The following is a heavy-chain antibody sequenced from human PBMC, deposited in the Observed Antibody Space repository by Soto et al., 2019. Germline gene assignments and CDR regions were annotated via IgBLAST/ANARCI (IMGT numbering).Heavy chain of an antibody. CDR2: IYYSERTSYNSGST. J-gene: IGHJ5*02. Sequence: SETLSLTCTVSGDSMTSSIYYWGWIRHPPGKGLEWIGSIYYSERTSYNSGSTYYSPSLKSRVTISGDTSKSQFPLKLSSVTAADTAVYYCARHTRNQFDPWGQGTLVTVSS. CDR1: GDSMTSSIYY. CDR3: ARHTRNQFDP. V-gene: IGHV4-39*01.